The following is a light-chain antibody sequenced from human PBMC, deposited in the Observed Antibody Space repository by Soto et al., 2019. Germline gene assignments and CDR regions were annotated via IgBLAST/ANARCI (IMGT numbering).Light chain of an antibody. CDR2: AAS. CDR3: QKYNIAPRT. Sequence: DIQMTQSPSSLSASVGDRVTITCRASQGISNYLAWYQQKPGKVPKLLIYAASTLQSGVPSRFSGSGSGTDFTLVISSQQPEDVATYYFQKYNIAPRTFGQGTKVEIK. CDR1: QGISNY. V-gene: IGKV1-27*01. J-gene: IGKJ1*01.